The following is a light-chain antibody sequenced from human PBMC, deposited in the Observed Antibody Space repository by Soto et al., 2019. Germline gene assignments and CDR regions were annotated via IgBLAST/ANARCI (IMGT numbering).Light chain of an antibody. J-gene: IGLJ2*01. CDR3: SSYTTSRTLF. CDR2: EVN. Sequence: QSVLTQPPSVSGSPGQSVTISCTGTSSDIGRYNRVSWYQQPPGAAPKLIIYEVNNRPSGVHDHFSGSKSGNTASLTITGLQAEDESDYFCSSYTTSRTLFFGGGTKLTVL. CDR1: SSDIGRYNR. V-gene: IGLV2-18*02.